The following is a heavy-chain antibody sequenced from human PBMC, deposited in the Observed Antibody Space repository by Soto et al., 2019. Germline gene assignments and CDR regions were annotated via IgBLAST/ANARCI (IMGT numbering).Heavy chain of an antibody. CDR3: ARDPRGYNYGDFDS. V-gene: IGHV1-18*01. J-gene: IGHJ4*02. Sequence: GASVKVSCKASGYIFNSYGIIWVRQAPGQGLEWMGRITTYNGNTNYAQKLQGRVTMTTDTSTSTVYMELKSLTSDDTAVYYCARDPRGYNYGDFDSWGQGSLVTVSS. CDR1: GYIFNSYG. D-gene: IGHD5-18*01. CDR2: ITTYNGNT.